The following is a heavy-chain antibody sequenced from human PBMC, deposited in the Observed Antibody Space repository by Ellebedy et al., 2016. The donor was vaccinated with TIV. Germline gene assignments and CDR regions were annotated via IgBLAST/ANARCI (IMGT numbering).Heavy chain of an antibody. CDR3: ARMTGLGAFDP. J-gene: IGHJ5*02. Sequence: GGSLRLXXAASGFTFSSYAMHWVRQAPGKGLEWVAVISYDGSNKYYADSVKGRFTISRDNSKNTLYLQMNSLRAEDTAVYYCARMTGLGAFDPWGQGTLVTVSS. D-gene: IGHD3-9*01. CDR1: GFTFSSYA. V-gene: IGHV3-30*04. CDR2: ISYDGSNK.